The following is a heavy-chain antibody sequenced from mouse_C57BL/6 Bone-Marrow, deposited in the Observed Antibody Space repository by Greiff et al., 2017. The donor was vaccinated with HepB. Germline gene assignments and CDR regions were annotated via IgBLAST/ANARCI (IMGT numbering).Heavy chain of an antibody. J-gene: IGHJ1*03. CDR3: ARRGATGYFDV. D-gene: IGHD3-1*01. CDR1: GYTFTSYY. Sequence: QVQLQQSGAELVRPGASVKMSCKASGYTFTSYYMHWVKQTPRQGLEWIGAIYPGNGDTSYNQKFKGKATLTVDKSSSTAYMQLSSLTSEDSAVYFCARRGATGYFDVWGTGTTVTVSS. V-gene: IGHV1-12*01. CDR2: IYPGNGDT.